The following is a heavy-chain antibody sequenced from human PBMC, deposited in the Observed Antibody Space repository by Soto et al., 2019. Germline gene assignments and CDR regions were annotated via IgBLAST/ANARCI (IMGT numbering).Heavy chain of an antibody. CDR2: ITSTSLYI. CDR1: GFTFNASN. J-gene: IGHJ6*02. Sequence: EVQLVESGGGLVKPGGSLRLSCAASGFTFNASNMNWVRQAPGKGLEWVSSITSTSLYIYYTDSIKGRFTISRDNANNSLYLQMDRLSAEDTALYYCARDREQHRVLTYYFALDVWGQGTTVTVSS. CDR3: ARDREQHRVLTYYFALDV. V-gene: IGHV3-21*01. D-gene: IGHD1-26*01.